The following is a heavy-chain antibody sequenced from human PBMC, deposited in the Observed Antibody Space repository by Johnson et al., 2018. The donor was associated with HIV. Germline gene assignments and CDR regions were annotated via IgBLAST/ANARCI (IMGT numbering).Heavy chain of an antibody. CDR1: GFTFSNYG. D-gene: IGHD2-15*01. CDR3: AKDPAFMGSGVGVAFDV. CDR2: IWYDGSNK. Sequence: QVQLVESGGGVVQPGRSLRLSCAASGFTFSNYGMHWVRQAPGKGLEWVAVIWYDGSNKYYADSVKGRFTISRDNSKNTLYLQMNSLRAEDTAVYYCAKDPAFMGSGVGVAFDVWGQGTMVTVSS. V-gene: IGHV3-33*06. J-gene: IGHJ3*01.